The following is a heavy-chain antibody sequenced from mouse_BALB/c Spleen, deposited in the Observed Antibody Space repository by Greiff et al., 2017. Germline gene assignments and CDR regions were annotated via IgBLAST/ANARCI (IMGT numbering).Heavy chain of an antibody. Sequence: EVKLVESGPGLVKPSQSLSLTCTVTGYSITSDYAWNWIRQFPGNKLEWMGYISYSGSTSYNPSLKSRISITRDTSKNRFFLQLNSVTTEDTATYYCAREDVAPYFDYWGQGTTLTVSS. CDR2: ISYSGST. D-gene: IGHD1-3*01. J-gene: IGHJ2*01. CDR3: AREDVAPYFDY. V-gene: IGHV3-2*02. CDR1: GYSITSDYA.